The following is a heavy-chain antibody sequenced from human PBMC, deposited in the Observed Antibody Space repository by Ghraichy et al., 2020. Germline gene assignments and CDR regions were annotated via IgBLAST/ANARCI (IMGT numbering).Heavy chain of an antibody. CDR2: IYHSGST. Sequence: SETLSLTCAVSGGSISSGGYSWSWIRQPPGKGLEWIGYIYHSGSTYYNPSLKSRVTISVDRSKNQFSLKLSSVTAADTAVYYCARGPDYGDYVNWFDPWGQGTLVTVSS. V-gene: IGHV4-30-2*01. CDR1: GGSISSGGYS. D-gene: IGHD4-17*01. CDR3: ARGPDYGDYVNWFDP. J-gene: IGHJ5*02.